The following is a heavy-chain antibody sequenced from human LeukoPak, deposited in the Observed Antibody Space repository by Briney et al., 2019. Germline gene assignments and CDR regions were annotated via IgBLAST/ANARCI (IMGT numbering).Heavy chain of an antibody. D-gene: IGHD6-6*01. J-gene: IGHJ4*02. V-gene: IGHV3-30-3*01. CDR2: ISYDGSNK. Sequence: GGSLRLSCAASGFTFSSYAMHWVRQAPGKGLEWVAVISYDGSNKYYADSVKGRFTISRDNSKNTLYLQMNSLRAEDTAVYYCARSIAARRASYYFDYWGQGTLVTVSS. CDR3: ARSIAARRASYYFDY. CDR1: GFTFSSYA.